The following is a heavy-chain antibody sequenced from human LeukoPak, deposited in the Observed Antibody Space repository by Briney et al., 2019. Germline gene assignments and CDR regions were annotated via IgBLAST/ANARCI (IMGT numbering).Heavy chain of an antibody. V-gene: IGHV4-34*01. CDR3: ASRPTPPYYYYYMDV. CDR1: GGSFSGYY. D-gene: IGHD4-23*01. CDR2: INHSGST. J-gene: IGHJ6*03. Sequence: SETLSLTCAVYGGSFSGYYWNWIRQPPGKGLEWIGEINHSGSTNYNPSLKSRVTISVDTSKNQFSLKLDSVTAADTAVYYCASRPTPPYYYYYMDVWGKGTTVTVSS.